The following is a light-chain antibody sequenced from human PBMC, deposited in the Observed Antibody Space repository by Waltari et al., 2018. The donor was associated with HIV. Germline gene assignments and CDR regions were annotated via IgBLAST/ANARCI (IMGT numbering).Light chain of an antibody. V-gene: IGLV2-14*01. Sequence: QSALTQPASVSGSPGQSLSISCTGTSRDVGAYYVSWYQHHPGKAPKVIIYEVSNRPSGVSNRFSGSKSGNTASLTISGLLPEDEADYFCSSYISSATPEFGGGTRLTVL. CDR3: SSYISSATPE. CDR1: SRDVGAYY. CDR2: EVS. J-gene: IGLJ3*02.